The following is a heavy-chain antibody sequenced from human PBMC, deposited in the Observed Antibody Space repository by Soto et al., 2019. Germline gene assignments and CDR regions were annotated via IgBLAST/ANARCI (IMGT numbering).Heavy chain of an antibody. CDR1: GGSMSSYY. D-gene: IGHD5-12*01. J-gene: IGHJ4*02. CDR3: ARSSTHRYNGYDYFDY. CDR2: ISHSGTT. V-gene: IGHV4-59*01. Sequence: SETLSLTCTVSGGSMSSYYWTWIRQAPGRGLEWIGYISHSGTTNFNPSLKSRVTISVDTSNNQFSLRLGSVTAADTAVYYCARSSTHRYNGYDYFDYWGQGALVTVSS.